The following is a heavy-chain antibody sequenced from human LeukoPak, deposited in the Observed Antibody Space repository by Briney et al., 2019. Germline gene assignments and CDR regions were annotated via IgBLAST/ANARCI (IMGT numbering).Heavy chain of an antibody. CDR1: GFTFSSYA. CDR3: AKGCYQIKPNWFDP. D-gene: IGHD3-16*02. V-gene: IGHV3-23*01. J-gene: IGHJ5*02. CDR2: ISGTGGST. Sequence: GSLRLSCAASGFTFSSYAMSWVRQAPGKGLEWVSTISGTGGSTYYADSVKGRFTISRDNSKNTLYLQMNSLRAEDTAIYYCAKGCYQIKPNWFDPWGQGTLVTVSS.